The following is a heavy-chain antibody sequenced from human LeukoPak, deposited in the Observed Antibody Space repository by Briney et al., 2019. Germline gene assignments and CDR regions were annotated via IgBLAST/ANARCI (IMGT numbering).Heavy chain of an antibody. CDR2: MYYSGST. Sequence: SETLSLTCTVSGGSISSHYWNWIRQPPGKGLEWVEYMYYSGSTGYNPSLMSRDTISVDTSKYQFSLKLSSVTAADTAVYYCARGHYIWGTYRQYFDYWGQGTLVTVSS. V-gene: IGHV4-59*11. J-gene: IGHJ4*02. CDR1: GGSISSHY. D-gene: IGHD3-16*02. CDR3: ARGHYIWGTYRQYFDY.